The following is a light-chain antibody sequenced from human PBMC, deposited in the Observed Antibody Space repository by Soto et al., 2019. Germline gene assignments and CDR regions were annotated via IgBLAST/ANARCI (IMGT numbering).Light chain of an antibody. J-gene: IGKJ1*01. CDR1: QSVSNN. CDR2: DAS. CDR3: QQSNNWPWT. Sequence: EIVLTQSPGTLSLSPGERATLSCRASQSVSNNYLAWYQQKPGQAPSLLIYDASTRATGIPARFSGSGSGTEFTLTISSLQSEDFAVYYCQQSNNWPWTFGQGTKVDIK. V-gene: IGKV3-15*01.